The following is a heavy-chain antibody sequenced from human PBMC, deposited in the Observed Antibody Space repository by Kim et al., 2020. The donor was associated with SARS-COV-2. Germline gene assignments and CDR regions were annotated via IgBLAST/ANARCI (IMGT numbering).Heavy chain of an antibody. D-gene: IGHD1-26*01. Sequence: GGSLRLSCAASGFTFSSYGMHWVRQAPGKGLEWVAVIWYDGSNKYYADSVKGRFTISRDNSKNTLYLQMNSLRAEDTAVYYCARDSANGWELQFDYWGQGTLVTVSS. CDR1: GFTFSSYG. CDR2: IWYDGSNK. J-gene: IGHJ4*02. V-gene: IGHV3-33*01. CDR3: ARDSANGWELQFDY.